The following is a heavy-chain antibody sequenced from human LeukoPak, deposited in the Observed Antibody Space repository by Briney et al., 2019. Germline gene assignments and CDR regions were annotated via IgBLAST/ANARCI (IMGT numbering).Heavy chain of an antibody. CDR2: IYHSGST. D-gene: IGHD6-19*01. Sequence: SETLSLTCAVSGGSISSSNWWSWVRQPPGKGLEWIGEIYHSGSTNYNPSLKSRVTISVDTSKNQFSLKLSSVTAADTAVYYCARPSSGWSFGAFDIWGQGTMVTVSS. CDR1: GGSISSSNW. V-gene: IGHV4-4*02. J-gene: IGHJ3*02. CDR3: ARPSSGWSFGAFDI.